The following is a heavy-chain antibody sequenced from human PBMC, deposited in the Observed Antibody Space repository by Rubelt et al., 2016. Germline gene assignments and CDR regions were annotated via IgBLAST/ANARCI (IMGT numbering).Heavy chain of an antibody. CDR3: ARDQIWYYDSSGYRENQNAFDI. Sequence: ASGFTFSSYSMNWVRQAPGKGLEWVSYISSSSTIYYADSVKGRFTISRDNAKNSLYLQMNSLRAEDTAVYYCARDQIWYYDSSGYRENQNAFDIWGQGTMVTVSS. CDR1: GFTFSSYS. D-gene: IGHD3-22*01. J-gene: IGHJ3*02. V-gene: IGHV3-48*01. CDR2: ISSSSTI.